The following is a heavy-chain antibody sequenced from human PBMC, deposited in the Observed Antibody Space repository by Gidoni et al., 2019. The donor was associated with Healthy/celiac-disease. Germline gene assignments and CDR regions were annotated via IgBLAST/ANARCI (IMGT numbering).Heavy chain of an antibody. D-gene: IGHD2-2*01. V-gene: IGHV1-18*01. CDR2: ISAYNGNT. CDR1: GYTFTSYG. Sequence: QVQLVQSGAEVKKPGASVKVSCKASGYTFTSYGISWVRQAPGQGLEWMGWISAYNGNTNYAQKLQGRVTMTTDTSTSTAYMELRSLRSDDTAVYYCARDLRPVSRFIVVVPAAITGAYWGQGTLVTVSS. J-gene: IGHJ4*02. CDR3: ARDLRPVSRFIVVVPAAITGAY.